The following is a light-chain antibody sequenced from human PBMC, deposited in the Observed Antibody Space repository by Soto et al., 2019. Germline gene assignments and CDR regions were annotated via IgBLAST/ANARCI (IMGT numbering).Light chain of an antibody. CDR1: SSNIGSNS. J-gene: IGLJ2*01. CDR2: DNN. V-gene: IGLV1-51*01. CDR3: GTWDSSLSVVV. Sequence: QSVLTQPPSVSAAPGQKVTISCSGSSSNIGSNSVSWYQQLPGTAPKLLIYDNNKRRSGIPYRFSGSKSGTSATLGITGLQTGDEADYYCGTWDSSLSVVVIGGGTKLTVL.